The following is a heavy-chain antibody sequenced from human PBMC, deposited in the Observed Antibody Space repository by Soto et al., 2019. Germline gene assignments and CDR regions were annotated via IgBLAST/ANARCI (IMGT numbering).Heavy chain of an antibody. CDR1: GGSFSGYY. D-gene: IGHD3-9*01. V-gene: IGHV4-34*01. CDR3: ARGLLRYFDWLFTWFDP. CDR2: INHSGST. Sequence: SETLSLTCAVYGGSFSGYYWSWIRQPPGKGLEWIGEINHSGSTNYNPSLKSRVTISVDTSKNQFSLKLSSVTAADTAVYYCARGLLRYFDWLFTWFDPWGQGTLVTVSS. J-gene: IGHJ5*02.